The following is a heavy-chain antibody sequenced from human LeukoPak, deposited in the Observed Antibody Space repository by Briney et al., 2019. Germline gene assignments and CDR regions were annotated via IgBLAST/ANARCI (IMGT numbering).Heavy chain of an antibody. V-gene: IGHV3-23*01. CDR2: ISGSGGST. D-gene: IGHD2-2*01. J-gene: IGHJ3*02. CDR1: GFTFSSYA. CDR3: AKMKSQPPLPLAFVDI. Sequence: HAGGSLRLSCAASGFTFSSYAMSWVRQAPGKGLEWVSAISGSGGSTYYADSVKGRFTISRDNSKNTLYLQMNSLRAEDTAVYYCAKMKSQPPLPLAFVDIWGQGTMVTVSS.